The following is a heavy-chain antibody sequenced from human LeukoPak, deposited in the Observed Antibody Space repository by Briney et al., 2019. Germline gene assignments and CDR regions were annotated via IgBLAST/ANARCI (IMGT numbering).Heavy chain of an antibody. Sequence: GGSLRLSCAASGFTFSSYAMSWVRQAPGKGLEWVSAISGSGGSTYYVDSVKGRFTISRDNSKNTLYLQMNSLRAEDTAVYYCAKMAAAGREIPLVDYWGQGTLVTVSS. CDR3: AKMAAAGREIPLVDY. D-gene: IGHD6-13*01. V-gene: IGHV3-23*01. CDR1: GFTFSSYA. CDR2: ISGSGGST. J-gene: IGHJ4*02.